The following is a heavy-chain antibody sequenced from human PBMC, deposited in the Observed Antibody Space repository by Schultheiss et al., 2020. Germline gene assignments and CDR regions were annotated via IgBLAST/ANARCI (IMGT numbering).Heavy chain of an antibody. J-gene: IGHJ6*02. CDR3: ARGSRDGYNYRSYGMDV. CDR1: GFTFSSYA. Sequence: GGSLRLSCAASGFTFSSYAMRWVRQAPGKGLEWVAVIWYDVSNKYYADSVKGRFTISRDNAKNSLYLQMNSLRAEDTAVYYCARGSRDGYNYRSYGMDVWAQGNTVTGS. V-gene: IGHV3-33*08. CDR2: IWYDVSNK. D-gene: IGHD5-24*01.